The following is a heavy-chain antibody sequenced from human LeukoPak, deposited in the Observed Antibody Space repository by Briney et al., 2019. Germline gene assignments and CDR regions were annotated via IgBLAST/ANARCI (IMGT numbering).Heavy chain of an antibody. CDR1: GGSFSGYY. D-gene: IGHD1-1*01. CDR3: AKAGVSWNDASPHGWFDP. CDR2: INHSGST. V-gene: IGHV4-34*01. J-gene: IGHJ5*02. Sequence: SETLSLTCAVYGGSFSGYYWSWIRQPPGKGLEWIGEINHSGSTNYNPSLKSRVTISVDTSKNQFSLKLSSVTAADTAVYYCAKAGVSWNDASPHGWFDPWGQGTLVTVSS.